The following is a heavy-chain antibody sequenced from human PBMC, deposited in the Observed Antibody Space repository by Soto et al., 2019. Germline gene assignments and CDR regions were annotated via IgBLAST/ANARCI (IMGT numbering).Heavy chain of an antibody. D-gene: IGHD3-10*01. Sequence: QVQLVESGGGVIQPGRSLRLSCAASGFTFSSYAMHWVRQAPGKGLEWVAVISYDGSNKYYADSVKGRFTISRDNSKNTLYLQMNSLRAEDTAVYYCARDYYGSGSYYNPTNSTFDYWGQGTLVTVSS. CDR2: ISYDGSNK. V-gene: IGHV3-30-3*01. J-gene: IGHJ4*02. CDR3: ARDYYGSGSYYNPTNSTFDY. CDR1: GFTFSSYA.